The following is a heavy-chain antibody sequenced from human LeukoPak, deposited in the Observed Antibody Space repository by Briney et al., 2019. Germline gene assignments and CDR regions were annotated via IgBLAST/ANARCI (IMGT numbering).Heavy chain of an antibody. CDR1: GFTFSNAW. Sequence: GSLRLSCAASGFTFSNAWMSWVRQAPGKVLEWVDRIKSKTDGGTTDYAAPVKGIFTISRDDSKNTLYLQMNSMKNEDTAVYYCTTHYGSGSYCFDYWGQGTLVTVSS. CDR2: IKSKTDGGTT. D-gene: IGHD3-10*01. V-gene: IGHV3-15*01. CDR3: TTHYGSGSYCFDY. J-gene: IGHJ4*02.